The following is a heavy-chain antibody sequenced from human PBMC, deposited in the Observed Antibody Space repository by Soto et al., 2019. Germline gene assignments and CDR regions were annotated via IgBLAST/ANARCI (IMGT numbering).Heavy chain of an antibody. CDR1: GGSISSSSYY. J-gene: IGHJ4*02. D-gene: IGHD1-1*01. Sequence: SETLSLTCTVNGGSISSSSYYWGWIRQPPGKGLEWIGSIYYSGSTYYNPSLKSRVTISVDTSKNQFSLKLSSVTAADTAVYYCARHHTTAPYYWGQGTLVTVSS. CDR2: IYYSGST. V-gene: IGHV4-39*01. CDR3: ARHHTTAPYY.